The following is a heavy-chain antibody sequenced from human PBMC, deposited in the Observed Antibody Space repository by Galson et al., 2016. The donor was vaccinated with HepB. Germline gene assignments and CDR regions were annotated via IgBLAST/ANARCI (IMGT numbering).Heavy chain of an antibody. CDR2: IWYDGSNQ. CDR3: AKVLRFLEWLLPPHGMDV. CDR1: GFTFSTYG. J-gene: IGHJ6*02. V-gene: IGHV3-33*06. Sequence: SGFTFSTYGMHWVRQAPGKGLEWVAVIWYDGSNQYYAHSVEGRFTISRDNSKNTMYLQINSLRLEDTAVYHCAKVLRFLEWLLPPHGMDVWGQGTTVTVSS. D-gene: IGHD3-3*01.